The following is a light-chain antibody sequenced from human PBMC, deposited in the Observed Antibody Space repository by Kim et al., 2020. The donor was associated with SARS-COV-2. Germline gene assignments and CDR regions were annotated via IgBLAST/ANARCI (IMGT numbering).Light chain of an antibody. J-gene: IGLJ3*02. CDR1: TLRDRH. CDR2: EDN. Sequence: VSPGQTANITWPGNTLRDRHASWNQQKTGQSPVMVMYEDNKRPSGIPERFSGSNSGNTATLTISGTKAMDEADYYCQTWDRGTWMCGGGTQLTVL. CDR3: QTWDRGTWM. V-gene: IGLV3-1*01.